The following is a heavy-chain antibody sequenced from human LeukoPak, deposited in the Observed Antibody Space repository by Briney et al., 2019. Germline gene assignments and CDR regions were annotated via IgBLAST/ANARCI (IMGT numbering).Heavy chain of an antibody. CDR3: ARGRDWMVIDY. Sequence: PSETLSLTCAVYGGSFSGYYWSLIRQPPGKGLEWIGEINHSGSTNYNPSLKSRVTISVDTSKNQFSLKLSSVTAADTAVYYCARGRDWMVIDYWGQGTLVTVSS. CDR1: GGSFSGYY. V-gene: IGHV4-34*01. J-gene: IGHJ4*02. CDR2: INHSGST. D-gene: IGHD3/OR15-3a*01.